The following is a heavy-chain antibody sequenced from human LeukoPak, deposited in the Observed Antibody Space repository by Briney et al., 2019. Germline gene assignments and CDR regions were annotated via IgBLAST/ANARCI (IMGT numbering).Heavy chain of an antibody. CDR1: GYIFAHNG. Sequence: ASVQVSCKTSGYIFAHNGISWVRQAPGQGPEWIGWISAYNGNTNYAQKLQGRVTMTTDTSTSTAYMELRSLRSDDTAVYYCARDGHSYGYGRGTFDYWGQGTLVTVSS. J-gene: IGHJ4*02. D-gene: IGHD5-18*01. CDR2: ISAYNGNT. V-gene: IGHV1-18*01. CDR3: ARDGHSYGYGRGTFDY.